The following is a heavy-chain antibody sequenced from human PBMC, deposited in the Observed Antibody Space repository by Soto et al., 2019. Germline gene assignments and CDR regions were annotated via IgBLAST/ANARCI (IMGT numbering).Heavy chain of an antibody. V-gene: IGHV1-24*01. CDR1: GYTLTELS. D-gene: IGHD3-10*01. J-gene: IGHJ4*02. Sequence: ASVKVSCKASGYTLTELSMHWVRQAPGKGLEWMGGFDPEDGETIYAQKFQGRVTMTEDTSTDTAYMELSSLRSEDTAVYYCATAKYYGSGSYYPYFDYWGQGTLVTVSS. CDR2: FDPEDGET. CDR3: ATAKYYGSGSYYPYFDY.